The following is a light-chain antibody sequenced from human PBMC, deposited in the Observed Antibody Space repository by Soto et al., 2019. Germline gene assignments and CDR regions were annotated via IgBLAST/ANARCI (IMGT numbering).Light chain of an antibody. CDR2: TNT. V-gene: IGLV1-44*01. J-gene: IGLJ2*01. Sequence: QSVLTQPPSASGTPGQRVTISCSGSSSNIGNNPVNWYQQFPGTAPKLLIYTNTQRPSGVPDRFSGSKSGTSASLAISGLQSDDESDYYCATWDDSLHGPVFGGGTKVTVL. CDR3: ATWDDSLHGPV. CDR1: SSNIGNNP.